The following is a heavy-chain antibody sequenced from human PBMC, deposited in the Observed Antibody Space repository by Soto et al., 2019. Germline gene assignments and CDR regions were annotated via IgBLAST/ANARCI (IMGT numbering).Heavy chain of an antibody. CDR3: ARDMIAAAGTGWFDP. Sequence: QVQLVQSGAEVKKPGSSVKVSCKASGGTFSSYTISWVRQAPGQGLEWMGRIIPILGIANYQQKFQGRVTITADKSTSTAYMELSSLRSEDTAVYYCARDMIAAAGTGWFDPWGQGTLVTVSS. CDR2: IIPILGIA. V-gene: IGHV1-69*08. J-gene: IGHJ5*02. D-gene: IGHD6-13*01. CDR1: GGTFSSYT.